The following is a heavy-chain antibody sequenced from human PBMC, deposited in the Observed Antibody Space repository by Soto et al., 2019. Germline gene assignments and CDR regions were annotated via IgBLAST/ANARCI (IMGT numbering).Heavy chain of an antibody. Sequence: QVQLVQSGAEVKKPGSSVKVSCKASGGTFSSYTISWVRQAPGQGLEWMGRIIPILGIANYAQKFQGRVTITADKSTSTAYMELSSLRSEDTAVYYWSRGDYGDYVIDYWGQGTLVTVSS. D-gene: IGHD4-17*01. CDR1: GGTFSSYT. CDR2: IIPILGIA. J-gene: IGHJ4*02. V-gene: IGHV1-69*02. CDR3: SRGDYGDYVIDY.